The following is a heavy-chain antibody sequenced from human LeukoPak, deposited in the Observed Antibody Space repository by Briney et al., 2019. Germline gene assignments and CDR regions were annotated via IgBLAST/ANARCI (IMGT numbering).Heavy chain of an antibody. CDR3: ARDTASDYVWGSYRRWFDP. Sequence: ASVKVSCKASGYTFTSYGISWVRQAPGQGLEWVGWINAGNGNTKYSQKFQGRVTITRDTSASTAYMELSSLRSEDTAVYYCARDTASDYVWGSYRRWFDPWGQGTLVTVSS. J-gene: IGHJ5*02. V-gene: IGHV1-3*01. CDR2: INAGNGNT. CDR1: GYTFTSYG. D-gene: IGHD3-16*02.